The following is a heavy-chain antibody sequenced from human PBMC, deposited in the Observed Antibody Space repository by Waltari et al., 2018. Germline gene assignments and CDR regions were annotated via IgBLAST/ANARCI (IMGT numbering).Heavy chain of an antibody. CDR3: LRDSSGSHFDY. V-gene: IGHV1-2*06. Sequence: LVQSGAEVKKPGASVKVSCKASGYTFPGYAILWVRQAPGQGLEGMGRINPKNGDTHYAQNFQGRVALTTDTSTNTAFMELQRLRSDDTAVYYCLRDSSGSHFDYWGQGTLVTVSS. J-gene: IGHJ4*02. CDR2: INPKNGDT. D-gene: IGHD3-22*01. CDR1: GYTFPGYA.